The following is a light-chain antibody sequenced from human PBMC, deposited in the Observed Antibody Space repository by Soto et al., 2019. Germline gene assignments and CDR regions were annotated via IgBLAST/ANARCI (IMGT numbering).Light chain of an antibody. J-gene: IGKJ1*01. CDR2: DDS. CDR3: QQYNSYWT. CDR1: RTITGW. Sequence: IQMTQSPSTLSASVGDRVTITCRASRTITGWLAWYQQKPGKAPKLLIFDDSSLESGVPSRFSGSGSGTEFTLTISSLKPDDFATYYCQQYNSYWTFGQGTKVDIK. V-gene: IGKV1-5*01.